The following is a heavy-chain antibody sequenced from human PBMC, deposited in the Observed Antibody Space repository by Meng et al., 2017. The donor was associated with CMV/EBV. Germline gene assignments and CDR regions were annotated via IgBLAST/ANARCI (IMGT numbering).Heavy chain of an antibody. CDR2: INPNSGGT. Sequence: ASVKVSCKASGYTFTGYYMHWVRQAPGQGLEWMGWINPNSGGTNYAQKFQGRVTMTRDTSISTAYMELSRLRSDDTAVYYCARDEKVRVRGVTYHYYYGMDVWGQGTTVTVSS. CDR1: GYTFTGYY. D-gene: IGHD3-10*01. CDR3: ARDEKVRVRGVTYHYYYGMDV. J-gene: IGHJ6*02. V-gene: IGHV1-2*02.